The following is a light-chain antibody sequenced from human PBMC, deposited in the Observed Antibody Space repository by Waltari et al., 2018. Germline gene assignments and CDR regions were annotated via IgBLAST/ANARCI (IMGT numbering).Light chain of an antibody. J-gene: IGKJ1*01. Sequence: DIVMTQSPDSLAVSLGERATLKCKSSQSVLYSSNNKSYLAWYQHKPGQPPKLLIYWASTRESGVPDRFSGSGSGTDFTLTISSLQAEDVAVYYCQQYYSTPWTFGQGTKVEI. CDR1: QSVLYSSNNKSY. V-gene: IGKV4-1*01. CDR2: WAS. CDR3: QQYYSTPWT.